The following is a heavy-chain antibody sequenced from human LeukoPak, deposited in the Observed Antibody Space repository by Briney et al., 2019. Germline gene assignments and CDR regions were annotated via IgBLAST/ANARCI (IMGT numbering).Heavy chain of an antibody. J-gene: IGHJ5*02. CDR1: GYTFTSYG. CDR3: ARDSKEYCSSTSCYGYNWFDP. D-gene: IGHD2-2*01. CDR2: ISAYNGNT. V-gene: IGHV1-18*01. Sequence: GASVKVSCKASGYTFTSYGISWVRQAPGQGLEWMGWISAYNGNTNYAQKLQGRVTMTTDTSTSTAYMELRSLRSDDTAVYYCARDSKEYCSSTSCYGYNWFDPWGQGTLVTVSS.